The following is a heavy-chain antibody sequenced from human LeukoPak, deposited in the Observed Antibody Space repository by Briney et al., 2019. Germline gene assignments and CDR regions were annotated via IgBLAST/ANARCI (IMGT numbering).Heavy chain of an antibody. V-gene: IGHV7-4-1*02. CDR1: GYTFTSYA. CDR3: ATQWLVREFDY. Sequence: ASVKVSCKASGYTFTSYAMNWVRQAPGQGLEWMGWINTNTGNPTYAQGFTGRFVFSLDTSVSTAYLQISSLRAEDTAVYYCATQWLVREFDYWGQGTLVTVSS. CDR2: INTNTGNP. D-gene: IGHD6-19*01. J-gene: IGHJ4*02.